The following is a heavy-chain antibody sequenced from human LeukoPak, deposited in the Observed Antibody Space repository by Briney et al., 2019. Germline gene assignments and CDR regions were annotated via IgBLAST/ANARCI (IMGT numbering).Heavy chain of an antibody. CDR1: GGSISRYY. Sequence: PSETLSLTCTVSGGSISRYYWSWIRQPPGKGLEWIGYIYYSGSTNYNPSLKSRVTISVDTSKNQFSLKLSSVTAADTAVYYCARSFWAAGPSDYWGQGTLVTVSS. CDR2: IYYSGST. D-gene: IGHD6-13*01. V-gene: IGHV4-59*01. CDR3: ARSFWAAGPSDY. J-gene: IGHJ4*02.